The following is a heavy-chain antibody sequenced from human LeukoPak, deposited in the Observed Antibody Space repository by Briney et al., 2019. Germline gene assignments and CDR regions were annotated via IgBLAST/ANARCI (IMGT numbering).Heavy chain of an antibody. J-gene: IGHJ4*02. CDR2: IYYSGST. CDR1: GGSISSGGYY. CDR3: ARVVVPAAPFDY. V-gene: IGHV4-61*08. D-gene: IGHD2-2*01. Sequence: PSQTLSLTCTVSGGSISSGGYYWSWIRQHPGKGLEWIGYIYYSGSTNYNPSLKSRVTISVDTSKNQFSLKLSSVTAADTAVYYCARVVVPAAPFDYWGQGTLVTVSS.